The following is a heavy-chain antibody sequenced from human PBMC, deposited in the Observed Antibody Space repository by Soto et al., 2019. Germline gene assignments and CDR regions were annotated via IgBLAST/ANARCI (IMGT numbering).Heavy chain of an antibody. CDR2: INPNSGGT. CDR3: ARATGEATVLTNWFEP. CDR1: GYTFTGYY. J-gene: IGHJ5*02. D-gene: IGHD3-10*01. V-gene: IGHV1-2*02. Sequence: QVQLVQSGAEVKSPGASLRVSCEASGYTFTGYYLQWVRQAPGQGLEWMGWINPNSGGTNYAQKFQGRVTMTRDTSINTAYMELTRLTFDDTAVYYCARATGEATVLTNWFEPWGQGTLVTVSS.